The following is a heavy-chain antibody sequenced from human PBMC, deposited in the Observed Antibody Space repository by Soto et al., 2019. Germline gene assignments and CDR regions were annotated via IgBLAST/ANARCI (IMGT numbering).Heavy chain of an antibody. D-gene: IGHD3-10*01. CDR2: IWNDGSNK. J-gene: IGHJ6*02. Sequence: QVQLVESGGGVVQPGRSLRLSCAASGFTFSSYGMHWVRQAPGKGLEWVAVIWNDGSNKYYADSVKGRFTISRDNCKNTMYLQMNRLNAEDTAVYYCARDRVWFGVTQPYDYYYGMDVWGQGTTVTVSS. V-gene: IGHV3-33*01. CDR3: ARDRVWFGVTQPYDYYYGMDV. CDR1: GFTFSSYG.